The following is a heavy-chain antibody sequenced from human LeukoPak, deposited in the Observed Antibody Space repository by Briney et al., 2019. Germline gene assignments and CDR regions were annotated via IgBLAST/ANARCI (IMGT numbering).Heavy chain of an antibody. J-gene: IGHJ6*03. Sequence: PSGTLSLTCAVSGGSISSTNWWNWVRQPPGKGLEWIGEIYHSGSTNYNPSLKSRVTISVDKAKNQFSLKLSSVTAADTAVYYCASCGGELPDYYYYYMDVWGKGTTVTVSS. CDR2: IYHSGST. CDR3: ASCGGELPDYYYYYMDV. CDR1: GGSISSTNW. D-gene: IGHD1-7*01. V-gene: IGHV4-4*02.